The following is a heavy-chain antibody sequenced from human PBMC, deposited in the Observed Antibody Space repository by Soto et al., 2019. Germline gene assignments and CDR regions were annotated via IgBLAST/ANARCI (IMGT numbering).Heavy chain of an antibody. J-gene: IGHJ4*02. CDR2: TYYRSKWYN. CDR1: GDRVSSNSAA. D-gene: IGHD3-22*01. Sequence: SQTLSLPFAISGDRVSSNSAAWNWIRPSPSRGLEWLGRTYYRSKWYNDYAASVKSRITINPDTSKNQFSLQLNSVTPEDTAVYFCARLRDYYDSSGYFSEALDYWGQGTLVTVSS. V-gene: IGHV6-1*01. CDR3: ARLRDYYDSSGYFSEALDY.